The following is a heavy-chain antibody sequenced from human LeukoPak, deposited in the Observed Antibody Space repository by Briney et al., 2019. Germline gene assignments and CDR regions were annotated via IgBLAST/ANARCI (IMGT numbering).Heavy chain of an antibody. D-gene: IGHD1-14*01. V-gene: IGHV1-8*01. CDR2: MNPNSGNT. CDR1: GYTFTSYD. Sequence: ASVKVSCKASGYTFTSYDINWVRQVTGQGLEWMGWMNPNSGNTGYAQKFQGRVTMTRNTSISTAYMELSSLRSEDTAVYYCASNPRYYYYYGMDVWGQGTTVTVSS. J-gene: IGHJ6*02. CDR3: ASNPRYYYYYGMDV.